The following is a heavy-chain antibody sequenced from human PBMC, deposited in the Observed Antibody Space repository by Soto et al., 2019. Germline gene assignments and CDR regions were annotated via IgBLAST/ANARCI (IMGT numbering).Heavy chain of an antibody. Sequence: QVQLVQSGAEVKKPGSSVKVSCKASGGTFSSYAISWVRQAPGQGLEWMGGIIPIFGTANYAQKFQGRVTITADESTITACMERSSLRTEDTAVYYGARYRTVADSACFDYWGQGTLVTVSS. CDR3: ARYRTVADSACFDY. V-gene: IGHV1-69*12. CDR1: GGTFSSYA. D-gene: IGHD6-19*01. J-gene: IGHJ4*02. CDR2: IIPIFGTA.